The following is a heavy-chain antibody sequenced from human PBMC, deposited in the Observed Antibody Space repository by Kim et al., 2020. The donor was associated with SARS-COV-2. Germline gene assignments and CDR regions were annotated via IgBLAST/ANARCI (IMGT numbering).Heavy chain of an antibody. CDR2: ISYDGSNK. CDR1: GFTFSIYG. J-gene: IGHJ3*02. V-gene: IGHV3-30*18. Sequence: GGSLRLSCAASGFTFSIYGMHWVRQAPGKGLEWVAVISYDGSNKYYADSVKGRFTISRDNSKNTLYLQMNSLRAEDTAVYYCAKDRGYYGSGSYIPDAFDIWGQGTMVTVSS. D-gene: IGHD3-10*01. CDR3: AKDRGYYGSGSYIPDAFDI.